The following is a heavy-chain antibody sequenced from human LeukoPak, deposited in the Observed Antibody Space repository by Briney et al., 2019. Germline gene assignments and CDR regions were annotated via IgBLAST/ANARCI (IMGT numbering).Heavy chain of an antibody. CDR1: GGSISSSSCY. D-gene: IGHD5-12*01. CDR2: IYYSGST. CDR3: ARGGSSGYDPFDY. Sequence: SETLSLTCTVSGGSISSSSCYWGWIRQPPGKGLEWIGSIYYSGSTYYNPSLKSRVTISVDTSKNQFSLKLSSVTAADTAVYYCARGGSSGYDPFDYWGQGTLVTVSS. J-gene: IGHJ4*02. V-gene: IGHV4-39*07.